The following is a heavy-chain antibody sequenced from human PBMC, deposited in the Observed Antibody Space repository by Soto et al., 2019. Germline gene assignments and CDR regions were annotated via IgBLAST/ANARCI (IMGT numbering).Heavy chain of an antibody. CDR3: AKDDPSYDDILTGYYYGMDV. Sequence: GGSLRLSCAASGFTFSSYAMSWVRQAPGKGLEWVSAISGSGGSTYYADSVKGRFTISRVNSKNTLYLQMNSLRAEDTAVYYCAKDDPSYDDILTGYYYGMDVWGQGTTVTVSS. CDR1: GFTFSSYA. V-gene: IGHV3-23*01. J-gene: IGHJ6*02. D-gene: IGHD3-9*01. CDR2: ISGSGGST.